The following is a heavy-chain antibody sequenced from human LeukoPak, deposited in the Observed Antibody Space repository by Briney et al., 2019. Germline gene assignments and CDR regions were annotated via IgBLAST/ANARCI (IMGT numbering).Heavy chain of an antibody. Sequence: ASVKVSCKASGYTFTGYYMHWVRQAPGQGLEWMGWINPSSGGTNYAQKFQGWVTMTRDTSISTAYMELSRLRSDDTAVYYCTRSRQRCYASFDYWGQGTLVTVSS. CDR2: INPSSGGT. CDR3: TRSRQRCYASFDY. J-gene: IGHJ4*02. CDR1: GYTFTGYY. D-gene: IGHD1-1*01. V-gene: IGHV1-2*04.